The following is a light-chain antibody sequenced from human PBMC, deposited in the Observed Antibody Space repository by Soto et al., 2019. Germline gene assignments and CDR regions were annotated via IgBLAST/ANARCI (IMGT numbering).Light chain of an antibody. CDR2: GAS. J-gene: IGKJ3*01. CDR3: QQYGNSLFT. CDR1: QSISSNY. V-gene: IGKV3-20*01. Sequence: EIVLTQSPGTLSLSPGERATLSCMASQSISSNYLAWYQQKPGQAPRLLIYGASTRATGIPDRFSGSGSGTDFTLTISRLEPEDFAVYYCQQYGNSLFTFGPGTKVDIK.